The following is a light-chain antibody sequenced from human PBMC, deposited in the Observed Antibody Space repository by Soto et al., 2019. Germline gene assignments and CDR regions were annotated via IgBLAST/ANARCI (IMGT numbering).Light chain of an antibody. V-gene: IGLV2-14*01. Sequence: QSALTQPASVSGSPGQSITISCTGASSDVGGYNYVSWYLQHPGKAPKLMIYEVSNRPSGVSNRFSGSKSCNTASLTISGLQAEDEADYYCSSYTSSSTHYVFGTGTKVTVL. CDR1: SSDVGGYNY. CDR3: SSYTSSSTHYV. J-gene: IGLJ1*01. CDR2: EVS.